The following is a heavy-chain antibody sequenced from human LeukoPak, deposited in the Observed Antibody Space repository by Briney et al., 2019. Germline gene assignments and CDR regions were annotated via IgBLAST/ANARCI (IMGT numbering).Heavy chain of an antibody. CDR1: GGTFSSYA. V-gene: IGHV1-69*13. CDR3: AISTWLQLRYYYYMDV. CDR2: IIPIFGTA. J-gene: IGHJ6*03. D-gene: IGHD5-24*01. Sequence: GASVKVSCKASGGTFSSYAISWVRQAPGQGGEWRGGIIPIFGTANYAQKFQGRVTITADESTSTAYMELSSLRSEDTAVYYCAISTWLQLRYYYYMDVWGKGTTVTVSS.